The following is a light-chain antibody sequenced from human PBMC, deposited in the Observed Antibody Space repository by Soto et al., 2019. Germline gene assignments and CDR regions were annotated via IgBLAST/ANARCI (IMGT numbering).Light chain of an antibody. J-gene: IGKJ5*01. CDR3: QHYDSYPIT. CDR1: QSISGW. Sequence: DIQMTQSPSTLSASVGDRVTITCRASQSISGWLAWYQQKPGKAPNLLIYDASSLESGVPSRFSGSGSGTKFTLTISSLQPADFATYYCQHYDSYPITFGQGTRLEIK. CDR2: DAS. V-gene: IGKV1-5*01.